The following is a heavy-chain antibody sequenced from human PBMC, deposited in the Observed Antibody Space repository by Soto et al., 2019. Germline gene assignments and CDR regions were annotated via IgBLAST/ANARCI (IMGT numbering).Heavy chain of an antibody. CDR2: IYPGDSDT. Sequence: PGESLKISCKNSGYNLTSYWIGWVRQMPGKGLEWMGIIYPGDSDTRYSPSFQGQVTISADKSLNTAYLQWNSLQASDTAMYYCARQGYSGYSPADYYYGMDVWGQGTTVTVSS. V-gene: IGHV5-51*01. CDR1: GYNLTSYW. J-gene: IGHJ6*02. D-gene: IGHD5-12*01. CDR3: ARQGYSGYSPADYYYGMDV.